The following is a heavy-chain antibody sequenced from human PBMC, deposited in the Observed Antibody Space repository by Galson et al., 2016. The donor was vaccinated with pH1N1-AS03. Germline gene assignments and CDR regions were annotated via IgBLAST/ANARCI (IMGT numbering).Heavy chain of an antibody. Sequence: PALVKPTQTLTLTCTFSGFSLRTSGVGVGWIRQPPGKALEWLALLYWDADERYSPSLATRLTITKDTSKNQVVLKMTNMDPEDTATYYCVHRPGYYGSGSYGEVDPWGQGILVTVSS. D-gene: IGHD3-10*01. CDR1: GFSLRTSGVG. CDR3: VHRPGYYGSGSYGEVDP. J-gene: IGHJ5*02. V-gene: IGHV2-5*02. CDR2: LYWDADE.